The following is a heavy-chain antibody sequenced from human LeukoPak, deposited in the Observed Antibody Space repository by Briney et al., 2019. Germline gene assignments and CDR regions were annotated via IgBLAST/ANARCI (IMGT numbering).Heavy chain of an antibody. CDR3: AKGFVKYYFDY. Sequence: GGSLRLSCAASGFTVSSIHMVWVRQAPGKGLEWVAVISYDGSNKYYADSVRGRFTISRDNSKNTLYLQMNSLRAEDTAVYYCAKGFVKYYFDYWGQGTLVTVSS. CDR2: ISYDGSNK. D-gene: IGHD3-10*01. V-gene: IGHV3-30*18. J-gene: IGHJ4*02. CDR1: GFTVSSIH.